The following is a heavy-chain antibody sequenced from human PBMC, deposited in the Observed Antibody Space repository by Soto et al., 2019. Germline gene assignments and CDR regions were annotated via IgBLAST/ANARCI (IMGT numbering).Heavy chain of an antibody. J-gene: IGHJ4*02. Sequence: GASVKVSCKASGGTFSSSTISWVRQAPGQGLEWMGVIIPIFDTTNYAQKFQGRLTITADDSTSTAYMELSSLRSEDTAMYFCARGGYRSDGVCYRAVDYWGQGTLVTVSS. CDR3: ARGGYRSDGVCYRAVDY. D-gene: IGHD2-8*01. CDR2: IIPIFDTT. V-gene: IGHV1-69*13. CDR1: GGTFSSST.